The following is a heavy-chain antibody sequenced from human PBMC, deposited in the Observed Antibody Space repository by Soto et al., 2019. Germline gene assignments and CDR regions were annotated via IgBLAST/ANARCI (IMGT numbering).Heavy chain of an antibody. D-gene: IGHD6-6*01. J-gene: IGHJ6*02. V-gene: IGHV5-51*01. Sequence: GESLKISCKGSGYSFTSYWIGWVRQMPGKGLEWMGIIYPGDSDTRYRPSFQGQVTISADNAISTAYLQWSSLKASDTAMYYCARHNSSSDNYYYYGMDVWGQGTTVTVSS. CDR2: IYPGDSDT. CDR3: ARHNSSSDNYYYYGMDV. CDR1: GYSFTSYW.